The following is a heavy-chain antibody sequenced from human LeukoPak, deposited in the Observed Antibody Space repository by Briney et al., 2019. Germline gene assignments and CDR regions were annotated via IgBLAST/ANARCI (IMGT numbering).Heavy chain of an antibody. CDR1: GYTLTSYY. CDR2: INPNSGVT. CDR3: ASALITTVTLGDY. D-gene: IGHD4-11*01. J-gene: IGHJ4*02. V-gene: IGHV1-2*02. Sequence: ASVKVSCKASGYTLTSYYIHWVRQAPGQRLEWMAWINPNSGVTNYAQKFQGRVTLTRDTPISTVYMEVSRLRSDDTAVYYCASALITTVTLGDYWGQGTLVTVSS.